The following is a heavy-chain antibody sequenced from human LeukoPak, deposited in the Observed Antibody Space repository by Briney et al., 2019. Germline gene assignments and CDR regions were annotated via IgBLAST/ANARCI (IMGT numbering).Heavy chain of an antibody. V-gene: IGHV1-18*01. D-gene: IGHD6-13*01. CDR2: ISAYNGNT. J-gene: IGHJ4*02. Sequence: EASVTVSCKASGYTFTSYGISWVRQAPGQGLEWMGWISAYNGNTNYAQKLQGRVTMTTDTSTSTAYMELRSLRSDDTAVYYCARIKPSSWEPLVPRYAEPFDYWGQGTLVTVSS. CDR1: GYTFTSYG. CDR3: ARIKPSSWEPLVPRYAEPFDY.